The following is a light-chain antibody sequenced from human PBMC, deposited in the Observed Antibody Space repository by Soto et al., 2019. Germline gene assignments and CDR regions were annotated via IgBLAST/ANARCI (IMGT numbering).Light chain of an antibody. J-gene: IGKJ1*01. CDR1: QTISSY. CDR2: AAI. CDR3: HQSYSTPWT. Sequence: DIQMTQSPSSLSASVGDRVTITCRASQTISSYLNWYQQKPGKAPNLLIYAAISLQSGVPSRYSGSESGTDFTVTINRLQPEDFATYYCHQSYSTPWTFGQGTKGEIK. V-gene: IGKV1-39*01.